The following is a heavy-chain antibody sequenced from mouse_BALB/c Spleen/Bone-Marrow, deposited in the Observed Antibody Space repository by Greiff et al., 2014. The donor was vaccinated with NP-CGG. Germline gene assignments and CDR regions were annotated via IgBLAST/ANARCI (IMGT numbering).Heavy chain of an antibody. Sequence: QVQLQQSGAELVKPGASVKLSCKASGYTFNSYYMYWVKQRPGQGLEWIGEINPSNGGINFNEKFKSKATLTVDKSSSTAYMQLSSLTSEDSAVYYCTREGAYWGQGTLVTVYA. CDR2: INPSNGGI. J-gene: IGHJ3*01. CDR3: TREGAY. V-gene: IGHV1S81*02. CDR1: GYTFNSYY.